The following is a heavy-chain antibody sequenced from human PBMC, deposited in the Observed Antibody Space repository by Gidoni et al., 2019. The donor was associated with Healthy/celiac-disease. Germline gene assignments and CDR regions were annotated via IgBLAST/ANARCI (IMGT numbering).Heavy chain of an antibody. Sequence: QVQLLQSGAEVKKPGSSVQVSCKASGGTFSSYAISWVRQAPGQGLEWMGGIIPIFGTANYAQKFQGRVTITADKSTSTAYMELSSLISEDTAVYYCARGLRSSSMDYYGMDVWGKGTTVTVSS. CDR2: IIPIFGTA. CDR1: GGTFSSYA. J-gene: IGHJ6*04. CDR3: ARGLRSSSMDYYGMDV. V-gene: IGHV1-69*06. D-gene: IGHD6-6*01.